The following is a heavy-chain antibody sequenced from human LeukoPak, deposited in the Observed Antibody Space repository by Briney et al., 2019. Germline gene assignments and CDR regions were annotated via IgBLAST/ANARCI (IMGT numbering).Heavy chain of an antibody. V-gene: IGHV1-2*02. Sequence: GASVKVSCKASGYTFTGYYMHWVRQAPGQGLEWMGWINPNSGGTNYAQKLQGRVTMTTDTSTSTAYMELRSLRSDDTAVYYCARDWGCSSTSCSVEGIYYYYMDVWRKGTTVTVSS. CDR3: ARDWGCSSTSCSVEGIYYYYMDV. CDR1: GYTFTGYY. CDR2: INPNSGGT. D-gene: IGHD2-2*01. J-gene: IGHJ6*03.